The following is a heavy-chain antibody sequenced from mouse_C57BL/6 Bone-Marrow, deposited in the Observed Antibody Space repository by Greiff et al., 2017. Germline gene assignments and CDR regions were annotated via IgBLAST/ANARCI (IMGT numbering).Heavy chain of an antibody. V-gene: IGHV1-54*01. CDR3: AREAARPLVFDV. J-gene: IGHJ1*03. CDR1: GYAFTNYL. Sequence: QVQLQQSGAELVRPGTSVKVSCKASGYAFTNYLIEWVKQRPGQGLEWIGVINPGSGGTNYNEKFKGKATLTADKSSSTAYMQLSSLTSEDSAVYFCAREAARPLVFDVWGTGTTVTVSS. CDR2: INPGSGGT.